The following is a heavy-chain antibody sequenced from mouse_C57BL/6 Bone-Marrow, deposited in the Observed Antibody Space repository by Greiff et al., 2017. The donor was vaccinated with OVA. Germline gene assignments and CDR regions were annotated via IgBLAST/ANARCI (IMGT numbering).Heavy chain of an antibody. CDR3: ARSGWLLAWFAY. V-gene: IGHV3-8*01. Sequence: DVQLQESGPGLAKPSQTLSLTCSATGYSITSDYWNWIRKFPGNKLEYMGYISYSGSTYYNPSLNSRNSITRDTSKNQYYLQLNSVTTEDTATYCCARSGWLLAWFAYWGQGTLVTVSA. CDR1: GYSITSDY. CDR2: ISYSGST. J-gene: IGHJ3*01. D-gene: IGHD2-3*01.